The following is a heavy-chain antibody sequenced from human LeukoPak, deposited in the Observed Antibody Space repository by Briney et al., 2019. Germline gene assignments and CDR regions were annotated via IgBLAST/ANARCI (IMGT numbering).Heavy chain of an antibody. CDR2: ISAYNGNT. D-gene: IGHD2-2*01. J-gene: IGHJ3*02. V-gene: IGHV1-18*01. Sequence: ASVKVSCKASGYTFTSYGISWVRQAPGQGLEWMGWISAYNGNTNYAQKLQGRVTMTTDTSTSTAYMELRSLRSDDTAVYYCASAIAVVPAGHDAFDIWGQGTMVTVSS. CDR3: ASAIAVVPAGHDAFDI. CDR1: GYTFTSYG.